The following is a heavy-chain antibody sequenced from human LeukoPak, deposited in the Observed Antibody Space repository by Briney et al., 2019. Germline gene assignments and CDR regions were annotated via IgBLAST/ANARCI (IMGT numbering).Heavy chain of an antibody. Sequence: GASVTVSCQSSGYTYTKYRISWVRPAPGQGLEWMGRICAYNGYTNYAQQLQGRVTMTADTSTSTAYMKLRSLRSDDTAVYYCASKEIGGYGDYPKQPFDYWGQGTLVTVSS. J-gene: IGHJ4*02. CDR1: GYTYTKYR. D-gene: IGHD4-17*01. CDR2: ICAYNGYT. V-gene: IGHV1-18*01. CDR3: ASKEIGGYGDYPKQPFDY.